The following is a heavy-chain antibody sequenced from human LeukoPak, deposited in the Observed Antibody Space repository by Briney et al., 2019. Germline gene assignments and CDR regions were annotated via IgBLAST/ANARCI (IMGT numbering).Heavy chain of an antibody. CDR2: VSPFNGNT. J-gene: IGHJ4*02. D-gene: IGHD3-16*01. Sequence: ASVKVSCMAPGDTFSSYGIIWVRQAPGQGLQWMGWVSPFNGNTDYAPKLQGRVTMTTDTSTTTAYMKLRSRISDDPAVSYFASRGGSYSHSDCCGQGTLVTVSS. CDR1: GDTFSSYG. V-gene: IGHV1-18*01. CDR3: ASRGGSYSHSDC.